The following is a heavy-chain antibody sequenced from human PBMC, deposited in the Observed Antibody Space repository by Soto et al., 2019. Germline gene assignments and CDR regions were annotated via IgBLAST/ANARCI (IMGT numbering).Heavy chain of an antibody. CDR2: ISGSGGST. V-gene: IGHV3-23*01. D-gene: IGHD3-3*01. CDR1: GFSFSSYA. J-gene: IGHJ6*03. CDR3: AKGHPQEDPFYEFFYYMDV. Sequence: EVHLLESGGGLVQPGGSLRLSCAASGFSFSSYAMSWVRQAPGKGLEWVSVISGSGGSTYYADSVKGRFTISRDNSKNTLYLQMHSLRAGDTALYYRAKGHPQEDPFYEFFYYMDVWGKGTTVTVS.